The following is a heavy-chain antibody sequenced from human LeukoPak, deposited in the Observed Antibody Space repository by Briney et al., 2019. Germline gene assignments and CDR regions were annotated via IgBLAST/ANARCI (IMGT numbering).Heavy chain of an antibody. J-gene: IGHJ4*02. V-gene: IGHV3-7*03. CDR1: GFTFSSYW. CDR3: ARDELLFRMSGLDY. CDR2: IKQDGSEK. D-gene: IGHD2-21*02. Sequence: TGGSLRLSCAASGFTFSSYWMSWVRQAPGKGLEWVANIKQDGSEKYYVDSVKGRFTISRDNAKNSLYLQMNSLRAEDTAVYYCARDELLFRMSGLDYWGQGTLVTVSS.